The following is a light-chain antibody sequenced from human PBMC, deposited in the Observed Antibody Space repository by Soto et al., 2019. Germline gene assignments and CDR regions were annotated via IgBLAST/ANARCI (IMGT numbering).Light chain of an antibody. V-gene: IGLV1-40*01. Sequence: QSVLTQPPSVSGAPGQRVTVSCTGSSSNIGAYYDVHWYQHLPGTAPKLLIYGNSNRPSGVPDRFSGSKSGTSASLAITGLQADDEADYYCQSYDNSLSGWVFGGGTQLTVL. CDR1: SSNIGAYYD. J-gene: IGLJ3*02. CDR3: QSYDNSLSGWV. CDR2: GNS.